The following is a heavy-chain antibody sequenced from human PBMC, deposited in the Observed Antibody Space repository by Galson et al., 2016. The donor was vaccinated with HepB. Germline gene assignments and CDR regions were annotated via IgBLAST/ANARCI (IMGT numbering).Heavy chain of an antibody. CDR2: IYWDDDK. Sequence: PALVKPTQTLTLTCTFSGFSLSTSGVGVGWIRQPPGKALEWLALIYWDDDKRYSPSLKSRLTITKEPSKNQVVLTMTNMDPVDTATYYCAHRRTDFSGFDYWGQGTLVTVSS. CDR3: AHRRTDFSGFDY. CDR1: GFSLSTSGVG. D-gene: IGHD3-3*01. V-gene: IGHV2-5*02. J-gene: IGHJ4*02.